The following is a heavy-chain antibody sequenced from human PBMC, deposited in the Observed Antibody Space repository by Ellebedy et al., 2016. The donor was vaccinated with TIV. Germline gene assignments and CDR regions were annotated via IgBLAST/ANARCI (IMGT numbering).Heavy chain of an antibody. Sequence: ASVKVSXKASGYTFSRYDITWVRQAPGQGLEWMGWVSGYNGKTNYAEKVQDRVIMTTDTPTTTAYMELRSLRSDDTAVYYCARVGLLTGRACDLWGQGTLVTVSS. J-gene: IGHJ4*02. CDR2: VSGYNGKT. CDR3: ARVGLLTGRACDL. D-gene: IGHD3-9*01. V-gene: IGHV1-18*01. CDR1: GYTFSRYD.